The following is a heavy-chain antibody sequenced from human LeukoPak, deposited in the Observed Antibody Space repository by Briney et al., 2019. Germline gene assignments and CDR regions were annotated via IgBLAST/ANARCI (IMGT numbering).Heavy chain of an antibody. D-gene: IGHD6-13*01. Sequence: SETLSLTCTVSGGSISSGSYYWSWIRQPAGKGLEWIGRIYTSGSTNYNPSLKSRVTISVDTSKNQFSLKLSSVTAADTAVYYCASSGGSWYYYYYYMDVWGKGTTVTVSS. V-gene: IGHV4-61*02. CDR1: GGSISSGSYY. CDR3: ASSGGSWYYYYYYMDV. J-gene: IGHJ6*03. CDR2: IYTSGST.